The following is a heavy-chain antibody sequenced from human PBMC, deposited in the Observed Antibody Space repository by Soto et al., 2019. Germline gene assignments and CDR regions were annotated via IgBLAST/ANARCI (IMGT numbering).Heavy chain of an antibody. V-gene: IGHV4-59*01. J-gene: IGHJ6*02. CDR2: VYYTGTT. D-gene: IGHD3-3*01. CDR3: AREVDFWSGYRPMDV. Sequence: SETLSLTCTVSGGSISNYYWSWIRQSPGKGLEWIGFVYYTGTTNYNPSLKSRVTISVDTSKNQLLLKLSSVTAADTAVYYCAREVDFWSGYRPMDVWGQGATVTVSS. CDR1: GGSISNYY.